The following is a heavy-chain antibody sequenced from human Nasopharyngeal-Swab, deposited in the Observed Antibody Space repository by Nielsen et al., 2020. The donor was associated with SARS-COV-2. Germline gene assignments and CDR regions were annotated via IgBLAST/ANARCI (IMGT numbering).Heavy chain of an antibody. J-gene: IGHJ6*02. CDR3: ARGGVYYYGMDV. CDR2: TYYRSKWKS. D-gene: IGHD6-25*01. CDR1: GDSVSNNGAT. V-gene: IGHV6-1*01. Sequence: SQTLSLTCVISGDSVSNNGATWNWIRRSPSRGLEWLGRTYYRSKWKSDYAVSVTSRLTINPDTSKSQFSLQLSSVTPEDTAIYYCARGGVYYYGMDVWGQGTTVTVSS.